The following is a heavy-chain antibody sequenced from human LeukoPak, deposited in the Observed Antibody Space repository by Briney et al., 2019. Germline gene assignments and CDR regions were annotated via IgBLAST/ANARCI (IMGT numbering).Heavy chain of an antibody. D-gene: IGHD3-3*01. V-gene: IGHV3-74*01. CDR3: AKDTAVQFLEPAS. J-gene: IGHJ5*02. CDR2: VKGDGRTT. Sequence: GGSLRLSCAASGLTFSDFWMHWVRQPPGKGLVWVALVKGDGRTTIYADSVKGRFTISRDNAKNTLYLQMNSLRVEDTAIYYCAKDTAVQFLEPASWGQGTLVTVSS. CDR1: GLTFSDFW.